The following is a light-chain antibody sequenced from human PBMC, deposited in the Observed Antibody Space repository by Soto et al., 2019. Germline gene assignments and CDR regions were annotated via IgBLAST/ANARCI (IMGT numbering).Light chain of an antibody. J-gene: IGKJ2*01. CDR1: QGIGSW. CDR3: HQAKSFPST. CDR2: VAS. V-gene: IGKV1D-12*01. Sequence: DIQMTQSPSSVSASVGDRVTITCRARQGIGSWLACYQQKPGKAPKLLIYVASSLQGAVPSRFSGRGSGTDFTLTISSLQPEDYATYYCHQAKSFPSTFGQGNKLEIK.